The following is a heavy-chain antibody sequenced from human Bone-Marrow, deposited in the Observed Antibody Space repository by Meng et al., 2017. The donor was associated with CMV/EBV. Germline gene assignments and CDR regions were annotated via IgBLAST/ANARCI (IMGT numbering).Heavy chain of an antibody. Sequence: QVELVQAGVGGKKPGALVKVSCKASGYTLTDYYLHWGRQAPGQGLEWMGWINPNTDTNYAQNFQGRVTMTRDMSINTAYMELSRLTSGDTAVYYCARSSGWSRFDYWGQGTLVTVSS. CDR2: INPNTDT. CDR3: ARSSGWSRFDY. CDR1: GYTLTDYY. J-gene: IGHJ4*02. V-gene: IGHV1-2*02. D-gene: IGHD6-19*01.